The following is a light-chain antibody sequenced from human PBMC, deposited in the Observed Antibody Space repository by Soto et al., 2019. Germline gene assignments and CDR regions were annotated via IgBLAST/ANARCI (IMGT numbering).Light chain of an antibody. CDR1: EGIRSA. CDR2: DAR. CDR3: QQCDDYHVI. V-gene: IGKV1D-13*01. J-gene: IGKJ3*01. Sequence: AIQVYQSRSSLSAYIGDSVTIDGRASEGIRSALAWYKQTPGRAPKVQIYDARTSESGDPSRCSSSRSATDLTITVSGVQDEDFATYYGQQCDDYHVIFGPGTKVDIK.